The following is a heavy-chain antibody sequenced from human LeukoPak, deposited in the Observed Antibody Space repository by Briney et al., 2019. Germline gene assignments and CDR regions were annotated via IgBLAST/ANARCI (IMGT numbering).Heavy chain of an antibody. Sequence: ASVKVSCKASGYTFTSYDINWVRRATGQGLEWMGWMNPNSGNTGYAQKFQGRVTMTRNTSISTAYMELSSLRSEDTAVYYCARVNSPDYGYYYYYGMDVWGQGTTVTVSS. D-gene: IGHD3-16*01. CDR1: GYTFTSYD. CDR3: ARVNSPDYGYYYYYGMDV. J-gene: IGHJ6*02. CDR2: MNPNSGNT. V-gene: IGHV1-8*01.